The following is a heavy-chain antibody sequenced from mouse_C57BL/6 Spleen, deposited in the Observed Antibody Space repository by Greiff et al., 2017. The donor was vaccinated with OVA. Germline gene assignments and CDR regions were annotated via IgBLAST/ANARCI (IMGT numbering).Heavy chain of an antibody. D-gene: IGHD2-3*01. V-gene: IGHV1-80*01. CDR2: IYPGDGDT. J-gene: IGHJ2*01. Sequence: VKLVESGAELVKPGASVKISCKASGYAFSSYWMNWVKQRPGKGLEWIGQIYPGDGDTTYTGKFKGKATLTADKSSSTAYMQLSSLTSEDSAVYFCARSYDGYSPDYWGQGTTLTVSS. CDR1: GYAFSSYW. CDR3: ARSYDGYSPDY.